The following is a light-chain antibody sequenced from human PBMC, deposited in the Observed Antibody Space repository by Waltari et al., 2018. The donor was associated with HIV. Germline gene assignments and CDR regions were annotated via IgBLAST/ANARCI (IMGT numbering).Light chain of an antibody. CDR2: KNN. Sequence: QSVLTQPPSASGTPGQRVTISCSGTSSNIGGNSVYWFQQFPGTAPKLLIYKNNQRPSGVPDRFSGSKSGTSVSLAISGLRSEDEADYYCAAWDDSLSCVVLGGGTKLTVL. J-gene: IGLJ2*01. V-gene: IGLV1-47*01. CDR1: SSNIGGNS. CDR3: AAWDDSLSCVV.